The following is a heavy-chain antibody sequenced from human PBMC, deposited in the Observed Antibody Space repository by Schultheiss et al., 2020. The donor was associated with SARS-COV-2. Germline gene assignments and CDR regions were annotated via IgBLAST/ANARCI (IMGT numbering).Heavy chain of an antibody. CDR2: IYYSGST. J-gene: IGHJ4*02. CDR1: GGSISSGGYY. Sequence: SETLSLTCTVSGGSISSGGYYWSWIRQHPGKGLEWIGYIYYSGSTNYNPSLKSRVTISVDKSKNQFSLKLSSVTAADTAVYYCARHMITYFDYWGQGTLVTVSS. V-gene: IGHV4-61*05. CDR3: ARHMITYFDY. D-gene: IGHD3-16*01.